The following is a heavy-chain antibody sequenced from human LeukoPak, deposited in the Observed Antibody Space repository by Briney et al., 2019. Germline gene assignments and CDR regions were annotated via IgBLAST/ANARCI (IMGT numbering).Heavy chain of an antibody. CDR2: ISSSGSTI. CDR3: ARVGYSSSWFNWFDP. CDR1: GFTFSDYY. J-gene: IGHJ5*02. D-gene: IGHD6-13*01. Sequence: PGGSLRLSCAASGFTFSDYYMSWIRQAPGKGLEWVSYISSSGSTIYYADSVKGRFTISRDNAKNSLYLQMNSLRAEDTAVYYCARVGYSSSWFNWFDPWGQGTLVTVSS. V-gene: IGHV3-11*04.